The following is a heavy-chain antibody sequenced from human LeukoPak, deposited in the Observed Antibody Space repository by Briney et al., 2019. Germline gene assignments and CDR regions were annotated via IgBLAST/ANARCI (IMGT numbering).Heavy chain of an antibody. D-gene: IGHD2-2*01. Sequence: SETLSLTCTVSGGSISSSSYYWGWIRQPPGKGLEWIGSIYYSGSTYYNPSLKSRVTISVDTSKNQFSLKLSSVAAADTAVYYCARGVVPAAGEWGQGTLVTVSS. V-gene: IGHV4-39*07. CDR3: ARGVVPAAGE. CDR2: IYYSGST. CDR1: GGSISSSSYY. J-gene: IGHJ4*02.